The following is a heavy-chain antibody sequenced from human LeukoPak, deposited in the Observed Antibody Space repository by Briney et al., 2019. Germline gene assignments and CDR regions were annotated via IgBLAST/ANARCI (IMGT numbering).Heavy chain of an antibody. CDR2: MYTGGST. CDR3: ARRISGASYAFNI. J-gene: IGHJ3*02. V-gene: IGHV3-53*01. Sequence: GGPLRLSCAASGFMVSRNYMSWVRQAPGKGLEWVSVMYTGGSTYYADSVKGRVTISRDNSKNTLNLQMNSLRAEDTALYYCARRISGASYAFNIWGQGTMVTVSS. CDR1: GFMVSRNY.